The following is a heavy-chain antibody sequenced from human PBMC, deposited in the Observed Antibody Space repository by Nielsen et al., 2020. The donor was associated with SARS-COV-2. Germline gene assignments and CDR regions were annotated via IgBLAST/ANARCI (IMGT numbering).Heavy chain of an antibody. V-gene: IGHV1-8*01. J-gene: IGHJ4*02. D-gene: IGHD3-10*01. CDR3: ARAHTYYYGSGADY. Sequence: ASVKVSCKASGYTFNTYDINWVRRATGQGLEWMGWMNPNSGNTGYAQKFQGRVTMTRNTSISTAYMELSSLRSEDTAVYYCARAHTYYYGSGADYWGQGTLVTVSS. CDR1: GYTFNTYD. CDR2: MNPNSGNT.